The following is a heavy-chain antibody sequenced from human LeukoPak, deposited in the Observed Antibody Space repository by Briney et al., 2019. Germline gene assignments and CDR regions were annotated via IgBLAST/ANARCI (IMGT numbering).Heavy chain of an antibody. Sequence: ASVKVSCKASGYTFTGYYMHWVRQAPGQGLEWMGRINPNSGGTNYAQKFQGRVTMTRDTSISTAYMELSRLRSDDTAAYYCVRQKQWLVLGPYYFDYWGQGTLVAVSS. CDR3: VRQKQWLVLGPYYFDY. CDR2: INPNSGGT. D-gene: IGHD6-19*01. J-gene: IGHJ4*02. V-gene: IGHV1-2*06. CDR1: GYTFTGYY.